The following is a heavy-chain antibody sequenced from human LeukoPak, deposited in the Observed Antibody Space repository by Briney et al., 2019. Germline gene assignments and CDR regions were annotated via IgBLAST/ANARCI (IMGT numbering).Heavy chain of an antibody. CDR1: GGSISSSSYY. CDR2: IYYSGST. CDR3: ASYSSGYNPFDY. J-gene: IGHJ4*02. V-gene: IGHV4-39*01. Sequence: PSETLSLTCTVSGGSISSSSYYWGWIRQPAGKGLEWIGSIYYSGSTYYNPSLKSRVTISVDTSKNQFSLKLSSVTAADTAVYYCASYSSGYNPFDYWGQGTLVTVSS. D-gene: IGHD3-10*01.